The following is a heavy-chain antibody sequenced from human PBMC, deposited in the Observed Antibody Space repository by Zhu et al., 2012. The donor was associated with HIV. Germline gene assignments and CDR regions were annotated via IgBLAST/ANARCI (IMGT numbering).Heavy chain of an antibody. D-gene: IGHD3-16*01. CDR3: ARLPGGLMTFDM. Sequence: QVQLQESGPGLVKPSETLSLTCTVSGGSITSVSYYWGWIRQPPGKGLEWIGSINSGANTFYNPSLKSRVTISVDTSKNQFSLKLNSVTAADTALYHCARLPGGLMTFDMWAKGQWSPSLQ. CDR1: GGSITSVSYY. CDR2: INSGANT. J-gene: IGHJ3*02. V-gene: IGHV4-39*01.